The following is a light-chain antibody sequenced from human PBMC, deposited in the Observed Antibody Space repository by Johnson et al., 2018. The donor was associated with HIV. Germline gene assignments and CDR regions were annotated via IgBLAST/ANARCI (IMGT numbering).Light chain of an antibody. CDR2: DNN. CDR1: SSNIGNNY. CDR3: GTWDSSLSVV. Sequence: QSVLTQPPSVSAAPGQKVTISCSGSSSNIGNNYVSWYQQLPGTAPKLLIYDNNKRPSGIPDRFSGSKSGTSATLGITGLQTGDEADYYCGTWDSSLSVVFGTVPKVPVL. J-gene: IGLJ1*01. V-gene: IGLV1-51*01.